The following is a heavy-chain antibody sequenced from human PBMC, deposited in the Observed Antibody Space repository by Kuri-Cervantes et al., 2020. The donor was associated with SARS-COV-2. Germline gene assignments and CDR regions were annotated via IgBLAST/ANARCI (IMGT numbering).Heavy chain of an antibody. V-gene: IGHV5-51*01. CDR3: ARLPCGTIFGSGGSCYPSTNYYYYGMDV. D-gene: IGHD2-15*01. CDR1: GYNFTNSW. CDR2: IYPDDSDT. Sequence: KVSCKGSGYNFTNSWIGWVRQKPGKGLEWMGIIYPDDSDTRYSPSFQGQVTISADKSITTAYLQWSSLKASDTAIYYCARLPCGTIFGSGGSCYPSTNYYYYGMDVWGQGTTVTVSS. J-gene: IGHJ6*02.